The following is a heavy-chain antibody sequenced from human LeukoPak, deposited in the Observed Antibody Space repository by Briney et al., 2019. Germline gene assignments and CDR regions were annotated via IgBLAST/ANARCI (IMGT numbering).Heavy chain of an antibody. V-gene: IGHV1-18*01. CDR1: GGTFTSYG. D-gene: IGHD2-2*01. J-gene: IGHJ6*03. CDR3: ARVDGGYCSSTSCYDQGYYYYMDV. CDR2: ISVYNGIT. Sequence: GASVKVSCKASGGTFTSYGISWVRQAPGQGLEWMGWISVYNGITNYAQKLQGRVTMTTDTSTSTAYMDLRSLRSDDTAVYYCARVDGGYCSSTSCYDQGYYYYMDVWGKGTTVTVSS.